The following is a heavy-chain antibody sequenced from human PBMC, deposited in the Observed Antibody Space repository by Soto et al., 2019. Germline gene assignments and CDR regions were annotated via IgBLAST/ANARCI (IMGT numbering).Heavy chain of an antibody. D-gene: IGHD1-26*01. CDR2: VSNDGALK. J-gene: IGHJ4*02. CDR1: GFTFSSYV. V-gene: IGHV3-30-3*01. Sequence: PGGSLRLSXAASGFTFSSYVFHWVRQAPGKGLECVALVSNDGALKYYADSVKGRFTISRDNSENTLYLQMNSLRDGDTAVYYCARDWEMDYWGQGTLVTVSS. CDR3: ARDWEMDY.